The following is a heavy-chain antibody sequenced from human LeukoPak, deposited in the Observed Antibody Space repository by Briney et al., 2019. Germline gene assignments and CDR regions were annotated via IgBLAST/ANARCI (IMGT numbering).Heavy chain of an antibody. Sequence: WVRQAPGKGLEWIGSIYYSGSTYYNPSLKSRVTISVDTSKNQFSLKLSSVTAADTAVYYCARDSKGTYDSSGYDYWGQGTLVTVSS. CDR3: ARDSKGTYDSSGYDY. CDR2: IYYSGST. D-gene: IGHD3-22*01. J-gene: IGHJ4*02. V-gene: IGHV4-39*07.